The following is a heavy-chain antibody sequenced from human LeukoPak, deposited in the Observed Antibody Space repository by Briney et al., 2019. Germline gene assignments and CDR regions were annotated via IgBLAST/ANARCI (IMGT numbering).Heavy chain of an antibody. D-gene: IGHD2-2*02. J-gene: IGHJ4*02. CDR1: GGSISSYY. Sequence: SETLSLTCTVSGGSISSYYWSWIRQPSGKGLEWIGYIYYSGSTYYNPSLKSRVTISVDTSKNQFSLKLSSVTAADTAVYYCASIQYCSSTSCYMGYFDYWGQGTLVTVSS. V-gene: IGHV4-59*06. CDR3: ASIQYCSSTSCYMGYFDY. CDR2: IYYSGST.